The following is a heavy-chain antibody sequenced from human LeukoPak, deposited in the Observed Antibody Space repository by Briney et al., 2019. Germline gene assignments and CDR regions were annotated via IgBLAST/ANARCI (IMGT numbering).Heavy chain of an antibody. Sequence: GGSLRLSCAASGFTFSSYWMSWVRQAPGKGLEWVANIKQDGSEKYYVDSVKGRFTISRDNPKNSLYLQMNSLRAEDTAVYYCARHRIAATGTPLDYWGQGTLVTVSS. CDR3: ARHRIAATGTPLDY. D-gene: IGHD6-13*01. CDR2: IKQDGSEK. J-gene: IGHJ4*02. V-gene: IGHV3-7*04. CDR1: GFTFSSYW.